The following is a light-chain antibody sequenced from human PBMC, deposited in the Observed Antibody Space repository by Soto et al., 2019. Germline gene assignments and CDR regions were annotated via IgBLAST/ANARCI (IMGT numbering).Light chain of an antibody. V-gene: IGKV3-15*01. CDR2: GAS. CDR1: QSVSIN. CDR3: KQYNNLPRT. Sequence: EIVMTQSPATLSGSPGERATLSCRASQSVSINLAWYQQKPGQAPRLLIYGASSRATGIPARFSGSGSGTEFTLTISSLQSEDSAVYLCKQYNNLPRTFGQGTKV. J-gene: IGKJ1*01.